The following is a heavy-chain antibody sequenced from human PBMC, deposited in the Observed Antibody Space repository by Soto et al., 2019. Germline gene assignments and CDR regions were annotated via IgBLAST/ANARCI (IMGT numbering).Heavy chain of an antibody. D-gene: IGHD3-3*01. V-gene: IGHV4-59*01. CDR3: ARSYYDFWRNWFDP. CDR2: IYYSGST. Sequence: NPSETLSLTCTVSGGSISSYYWSWIRQPPGKGLEWIGYIYYSGSTNYNPSLKSRVTISVDTSKNQFSLRLSSVTAADTAVYYCARSYYDFWRNWFDPWGQGTLVTVSS. J-gene: IGHJ5*02. CDR1: GGSISSYY.